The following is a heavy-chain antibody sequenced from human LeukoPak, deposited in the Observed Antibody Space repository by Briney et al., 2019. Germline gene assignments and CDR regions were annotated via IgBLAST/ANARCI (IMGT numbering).Heavy chain of an antibody. Sequence: VASVKVSCKASGYTFTSYAMNWVRQAPGQGLEWMGWINTNTGNPTYAQGFTGRFVFSLDTSVSTAYLQISSLKAEDTAVHYCARELSKYSSGWLCYYYYGMDVWGQGTTVTVSS. V-gene: IGHV7-4-1*02. CDR1: GYTFTSYA. CDR2: INTNTGNP. D-gene: IGHD6-19*01. CDR3: ARELSKYSSGWLCYYYYGMDV. J-gene: IGHJ6*02.